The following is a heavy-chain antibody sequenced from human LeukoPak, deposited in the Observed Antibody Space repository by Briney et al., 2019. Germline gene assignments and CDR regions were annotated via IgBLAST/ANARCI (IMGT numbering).Heavy chain of an antibody. CDR1: GGSISSYY. D-gene: IGHD5-12*01. Sequence: SETLSLTCTVSGGSISSYYWSWIRQPPGKGLEWIGYLYYSGSTSYNPSLKSRITISVDTSRNQFSLKLSSVTAADTAVYYCARDHFGYGGYDHWFDPWGQGTLVTVSS. V-gene: IGHV4-59*01. J-gene: IGHJ5*02. CDR3: ARDHFGYGGYDHWFDP. CDR2: LYYSGST.